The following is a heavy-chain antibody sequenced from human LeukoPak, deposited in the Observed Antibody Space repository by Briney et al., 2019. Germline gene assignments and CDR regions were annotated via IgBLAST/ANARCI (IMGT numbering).Heavy chain of an antibody. D-gene: IGHD6-19*01. CDR2: MNPNTGST. CDR3: ARARSGWAYNWFDP. V-gene: IGHV1-8*01. Sequence: ASVKVSCKASGYTFTSYDINWVRQATGQGLEWMGWMNPNTGSTGYAQKLQDRVTMTRNTSISTAYMELSGLTFEDTAIYYCARARSGWAYNWFDPWGQGTLVTVS. CDR1: GYTFTSYD. J-gene: IGHJ5*02.